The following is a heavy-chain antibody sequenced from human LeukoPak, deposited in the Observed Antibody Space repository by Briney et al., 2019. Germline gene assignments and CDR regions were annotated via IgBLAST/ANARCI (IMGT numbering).Heavy chain of an antibody. D-gene: IGHD6-13*01. J-gene: IGHJ4*02. Sequence: PGGSLRLSCAASGFTFSSYSMNWVRQAPGKGLEWVSYISSSSSTIYYADSVKGRFTISRDNAKNSLYLQMNSLRAEDTAVYYCARVPRYSSSWYFDYWGQGTLVTVSS. CDR1: GFTFSSYS. V-gene: IGHV3-48*01. CDR2: ISSSSSTI. CDR3: ARVPRYSSSWYFDY.